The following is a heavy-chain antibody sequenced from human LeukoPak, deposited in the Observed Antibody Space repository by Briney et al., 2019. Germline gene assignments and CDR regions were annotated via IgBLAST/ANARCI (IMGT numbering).Heavy chain of an antibody. V-gene: IGHV3-7*01. Sequence: GGSLRLSCAASGFTFSNYWMSWVRQAPGKGLEWVANIKQDGSEKYYVDSVKGRFTISRDNAKNSLYLQMNSLRAEDTAVYYCARVWAGYYYMDVWGKGTTVTVSS. CDR2: IKQDGSEK. CDR1: GFTFSNYW. D-gene: IGHD6-19*01. J-gene: IGHJ6*03. CDR3: ARVWAGYYYMDV.